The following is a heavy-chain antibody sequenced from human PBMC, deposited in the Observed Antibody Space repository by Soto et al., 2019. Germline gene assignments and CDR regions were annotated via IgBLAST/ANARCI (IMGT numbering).Heavy chain of an antibody. CDR2: ISYNGRNK. D-gene: IGHD3-3*01. CDR3: VKDGSLEVPDVPLEEYFFDH. J-gene: IGHJ4*02. V-gene: IGHV3-30*18. CDR1: GFTFSAYG. Sequence: QVQLVESGGGVVQAGKSLRLSCAASGFTFSAYGMHWVRQAPGKGLEWVAVISYNGRNKYYVDSVKGRFSVSRDDSKNTVYLQMDSVRPEDTAVYYYVKDGSLEVPDVPLEEYFFDHWGQGTLVSVSS.